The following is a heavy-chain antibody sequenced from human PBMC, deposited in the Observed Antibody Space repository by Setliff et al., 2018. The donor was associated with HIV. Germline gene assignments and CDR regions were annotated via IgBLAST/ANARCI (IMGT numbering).Heavy chain of an antibody. CDR2: IYTSGST. D-gene: IGHD3-22*01. CDR1: GGSISSGSYY. V-gene: IGHV4-61*02. J-gene: IGHJ3*02. CDR3: ARDPGVFISSGYYGWGAFDI. Sequence: PSETLSLTCTVSGGSISSGSYYWSWIRQPAGKGLEWIGRIYTSGSTNYNPSLKSRVTISVDTSKNQFSLKLSSVTAADTAVYYCARDPGVFISSGYYGWGAFDIWGQGTMVTVSS.